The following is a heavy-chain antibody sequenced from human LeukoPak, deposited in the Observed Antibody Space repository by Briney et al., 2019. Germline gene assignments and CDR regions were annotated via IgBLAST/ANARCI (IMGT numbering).Heavy chain of an antibody. J-gene: IGHJ4*02. V-gene: IGHV3-7*03. CDR3: AKPGFYGRLGVDY. CDR1: GFTFSSYW. D-gene: IGHD3-16*01. Sequence: PGGSLRLSCAASGFTFSSYWMSWVRQAPGKGLEWVANIKQDGSEKYYVDSVKGRFTISRDNSMHTLYLQMNNLRAEDTAVYYCAKPGFYGRLGVDYWGQGTLVAVSS. CDR2: IKQDGSEK.